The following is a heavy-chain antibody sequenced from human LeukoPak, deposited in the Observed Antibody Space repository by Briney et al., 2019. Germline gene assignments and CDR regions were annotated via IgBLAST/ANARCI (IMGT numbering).Heavy chain of an antibody. CDR3: ARRRSGSYSYYFDY. D-gene: IGHD1-26*01. V-gene: IGHV3-23*01. CDR1: GFTFSSYA. CDR2: ISGSGGST. Sequence: GGSLRLSCAASGFTFSSYAMSWVRQAPGKGLEWVSAISGSGGSTYYADSVKGRFTISRDNSKNTLYLQMNSLRAEDTAVYYCARRRSGSYSYYFDYWGQGTLVTASS. J-gene: IGHJ4*02.